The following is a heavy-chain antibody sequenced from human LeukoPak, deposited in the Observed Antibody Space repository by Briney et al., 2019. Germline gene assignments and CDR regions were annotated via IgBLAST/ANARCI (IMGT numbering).Heavy chain of an antibody. Sequence: GGSLRLSCAASGFTISIFWMSWVRQAPGKGLEWVANIKQDGGETYYVDSVKGRFTISRDNAKNSLYLQMNSLRAEDTAVYYCARAPTYRGYMGVWGKGTTVTVSS. CDR3: ARAPTYRGYMGV. V-gene: IGHV3-7*01. J-gene: IGHJ6*03. CDR2: IKQDGGET. CDR1: GFTISIFW. D-gene: IGHD4-11*01.